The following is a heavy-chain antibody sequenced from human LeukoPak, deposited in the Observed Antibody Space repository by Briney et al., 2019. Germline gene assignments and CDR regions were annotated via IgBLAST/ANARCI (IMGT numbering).Heavy chain of an antibody. V-gene: IGHV3-48*03. J-gene: IGHJ4*02. D-gene: IGHD6-19*01. CDR1: GFTFSSYE. CDR2: ISSSGSTI. Sequence: GGSLRLSCAASGFTFSSYEMKWVRQAPGKGLEWVSYISSSGSTIYYADSVKGRFTISRDNAKSSLYLQMNSLRDEDTAVYYCARVKQWLVVLDYWGQGTLVTVSS. CDR3: ARVKQWLVVLDY.